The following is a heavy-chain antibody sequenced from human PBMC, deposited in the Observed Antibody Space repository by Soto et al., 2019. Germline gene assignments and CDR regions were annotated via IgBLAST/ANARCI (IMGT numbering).Heavy chain of an antibody. Sequence: GGSLRLSCAASGFTFSSYGRHWVRQVPGKGLEWVAVIWYDGSNKYYADSVKGRFTISRDNSENTLYLQMNSLRAEDTAVYYCARGAGYSYGYFDFWGQGTLVTVSS. D-gene: IGHD5-18*01. CDR3: ARGAGYSYGYFDF. CDR2: IWYDGSNK. V-gene: IGHV3-33*01. CDR1: GFTFSSYG. J-gene: IGHJ4*02.